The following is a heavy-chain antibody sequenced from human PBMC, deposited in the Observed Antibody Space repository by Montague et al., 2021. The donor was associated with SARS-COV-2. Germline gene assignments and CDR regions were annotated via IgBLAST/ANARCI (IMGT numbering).Heavy chain of an antibody. Sequence: SETLSLTCAVYGGSFSAYYWSRIRQPPGRGLEWIGEINHSGTTNYKSSLESRLSMSVDTSKNQFSLNLSSVTAADTAVYFCSRTYRGTFDFWGQGILVTVSS. CDR1: GGSFSAYY. D-gene: IGHD1-7*01. CDR3: SRTYRGTFDF. J-gene: IGHJ4*02. CDR2: INHSGTT. V-gene: IGHV4-34*01.